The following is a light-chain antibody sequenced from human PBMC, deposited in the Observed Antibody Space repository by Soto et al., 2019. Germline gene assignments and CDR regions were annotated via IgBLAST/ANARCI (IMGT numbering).Light chain of an antibody. J-gene: IGLJ1*01. Sequence: QSALTQPRSVSGSPGQSVTISCTGTSTDVNDYKFVSWYQQHPGKAPKLMIFDVSERPSGVPDRFSASKSGNTASLSISGLQAEDEADYCCCSYAGTSSYVFGSGTKLTVL. CDR1: STDVNDYKF. CDR3: CSYAGTSSYV. CDR2: DVS. V-gene: IGLV2-11*01.